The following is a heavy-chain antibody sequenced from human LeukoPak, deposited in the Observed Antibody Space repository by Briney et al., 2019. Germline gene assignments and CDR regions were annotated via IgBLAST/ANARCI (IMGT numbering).Heavy chain of an antibody. CDR1: GFTFSSYE. J-gene: IGHJ4*02. CDR3: ARVVAARDYFDY. D-gene: IGHD2-15*01. CDR2: ISSSGSTI. V-gene: IGHV3-48*03. Sequence: PGGSLRLSCAASGFTFSSYEMNWVRQASGKGLEWVSYISSSGSTIYYADSVKGRFTISRDNAKNSLYLQMNSLRAEDTAVYYCARVVAARDYFDYWGQGTLVTVSS.